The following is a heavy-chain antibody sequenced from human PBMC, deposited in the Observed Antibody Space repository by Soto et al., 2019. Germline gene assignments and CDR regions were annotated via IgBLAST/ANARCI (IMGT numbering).Heavy chain of an antibody. D-gene: IGHD3-22*01. CDR2: ITSSSSYI. Sequence: GSLRLSCAASGFTFRSYSINWVRQAPGKGLEWVSSITSSSSYIYYADSVKGRFTISRDNAKNSLYLQMNSLRAEDTAVYYCARSPYYYDSSGYYYSFSWPDAFDIWGQGTMVTVSS. V-gene: IGHV3-21*01. CDR3: ARSPYYYDSSGYYYSFSWPDAFDI. J-gene: IGHJ3*02. CDR1: GFTFRSYS.